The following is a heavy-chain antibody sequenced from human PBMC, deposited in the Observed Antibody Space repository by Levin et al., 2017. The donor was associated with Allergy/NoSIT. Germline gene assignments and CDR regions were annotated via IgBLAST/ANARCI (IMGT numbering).Heavy chain of an antibody. CDR3: AKGVPTVVTPFDY. D-gene: IGHD4-23*01. J-gene: IGHJ4*02. Sequence: LSLTCAASGFTFSSYAMSWVRQAPGKGLEWVSAISGSGGSTYYADSVKGRFTISRDNSKNTLYLQMNSLRAEDTAVYYCAKGVPTVVTPFDYWGQGTLVTVSS. V-gene: IGHV3-23*01. CDR1: GFTFSSYA. CDR2: ISGSGGST.